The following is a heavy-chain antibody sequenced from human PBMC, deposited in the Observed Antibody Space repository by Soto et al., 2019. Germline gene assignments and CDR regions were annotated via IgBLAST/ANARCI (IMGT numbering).Heavy chain of an antibody. V-gene: IGHV4-34*01. Sequence: SETRSLTCAVYGGSFSGHSWTGIRQSPGKGLEWIGDINRSGRVNYSPSLKSRVTISLDTSKNQFSLTLSAVTAADTAMYYCSTRAYDTNGYYRFDPWGQGTLVTVSS. D-gene: IGHD3-22*01. CDR2: INRSGRV. CDR1: GGSFSGHS. J-gene: IGHJ5*01. CDR3: STRAYDTNGYYRFDP.